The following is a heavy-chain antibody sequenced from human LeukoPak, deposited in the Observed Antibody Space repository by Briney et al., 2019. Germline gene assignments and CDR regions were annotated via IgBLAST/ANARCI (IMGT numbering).Heavy chain of an antibody. V-gene: IGHV4-61*02. Sequence: PSQTLSLTCTVSGGSISSGSYYWSWIRQPAGKGLEWIGRIYTSGSTNYNPSLKSRVTISIDNSQNHFSLKMNSVTTADTAVYYCARNAYYWADYWGLGTLVTVSS. CDR2: IYTSGST. CDR3: ARNAYYWADY. D-gene: IGHD2/OR15-2a*01. J-gene: IGHJ4*02. CDR1: GGSISSGSYY.